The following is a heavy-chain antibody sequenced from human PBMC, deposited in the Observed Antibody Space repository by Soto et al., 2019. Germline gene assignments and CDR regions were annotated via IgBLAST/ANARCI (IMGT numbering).Heavy chain of an antibody. J-gene: IGHJ4*02. Sequence: PGGSXRLSGSSSGFTFSIYSSNWFRQAPGKGLEWVSYISSSSSTIYYADSVKGRFTISRYNAKNSLYLQMNSLRDGDTAVYYCERFMDTDTDIRHWGQGTLVTVSS. V-gene: IGHV3-48*02. CDR3: ERFMDTDTDIRH. CDR2: ISSSSSTI. D-gene: IGHD5-18*01. CDR1: GFTFSIYS.